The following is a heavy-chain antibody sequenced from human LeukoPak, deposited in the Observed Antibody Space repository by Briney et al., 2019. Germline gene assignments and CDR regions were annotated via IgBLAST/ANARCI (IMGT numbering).Heavy chain of an antibody. D-gene: IGHD3-22*01. V-gene: IGHV4-59*01. Sequence: SETLSLTCTVSGGSISSYYWSWIRQPPGKGLEWIGYIYYSGSTNYNPSLKSRVTISVDTSKNQFSLKLSSVTAADTAVYYCARSVPYDSSGYLDYWGQGTLVTVSS. CDR1: GGSISSYY. CDR2: IYYSGST. J-gene: IGHJ4*02. CDR3: ARSVPYDSSGYLDY.